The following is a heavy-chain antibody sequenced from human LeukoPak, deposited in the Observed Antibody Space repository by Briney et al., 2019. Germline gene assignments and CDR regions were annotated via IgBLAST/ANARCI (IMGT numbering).Heavy chain of an antibody. D-gene: IGHD1-26*01. V-gene: IGHV5-51*01. CDR1: GYSFTSYW. CDR2: IYPGDSDT. Sequence: AGESLKISCKGSGYSFTSYWIGWVRQMPGKGLEWMGIIYPGDSDTRYSPSFQGQVTISADKSISTAYLQWSSLKASDTAMYYCARHMGRGSSQPHEFDYWGQGTLATVSS. J-gene: IGHJ4*02. CDR3: ARHMGRGSSQPHEFDY.